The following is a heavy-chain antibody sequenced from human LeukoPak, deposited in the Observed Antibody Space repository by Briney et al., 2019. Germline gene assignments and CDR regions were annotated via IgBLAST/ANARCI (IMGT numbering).Heavy chain of an antibody. V-gene: IGHV1-46*01. CDR2: INPSGGST. CDR3: ARVVQGIAARLEGGPVDY. CDR1: GYTFTSYY. J-gene: IGHJ4*02. D-gene: IGHD6-6*01. Sequence: GASVKVSCKASGYTFTSYYMHWVRQAPGQGLEWMGIINPSGGSTSYAQKFQGRVTMTRDMSTSTVYMGLSSLRSEDTAVYYCARVVQGIAARLEGGPVDYWGQGTLVTVSS.